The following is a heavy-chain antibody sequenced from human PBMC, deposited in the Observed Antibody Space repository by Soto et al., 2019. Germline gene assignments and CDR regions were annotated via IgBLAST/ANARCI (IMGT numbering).Heavy chain of an antibody. V-gene: IGHV3-NL1*01. CDR1: GFTFSSYV. CDR3: VQEGRDWNPRGSVDF. J-gene: IGHJ3*01. D-gene: IGHD1-1*01. Sequence: PGGSLRLSCAASGFTFSSYVMHWVRQAPCKGLEWVAVITSGGVGANYADSVKGRFTISRDNSKNTLYLKMNSLREEDTAISHCVQEGRDWNPRGSVDFWGRGTMLT. CDR2: ITSGGVGA.